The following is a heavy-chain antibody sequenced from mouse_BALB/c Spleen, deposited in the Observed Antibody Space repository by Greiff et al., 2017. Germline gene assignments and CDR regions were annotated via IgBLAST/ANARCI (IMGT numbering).Heavy chain of an antibody. J-gene: IGHJ2*01. Sequence: QVQLQQSGPGLVAPSQSLSITCTVSGFSLTGYGVNWVRQPPGKGLEWLGMIWGDGSTDYNSALKSRLSISKDNSKSQVFLKMNSLQTDDTARYYCASYDGYSGVDYWGQGTTLTVSS. CDR3: ASYDGYSGVDY. D-gene: IGHD2-3*01. V-gene: IGHV2-6-7*01. CDR2: IWGDGST. CDR1: GFSLTGYG.